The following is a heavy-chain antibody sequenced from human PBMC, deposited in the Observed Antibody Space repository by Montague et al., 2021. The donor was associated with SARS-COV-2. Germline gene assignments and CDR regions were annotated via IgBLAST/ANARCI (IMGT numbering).Heavy chain of an antibody. J-gene: IGHJ6*02. CDR2: IYYTGST. CDR1: GGSISSSSYY. Sequence: SETLSLTCTVSGGSISSSSYYWGWIRQPPGKGLEWIGSIYYTGSTYYNPSLKSRVTISVDTSKNQFSLKLSSVTAVDTAVYYCARDTRIAMLVVATRYGLDVWGQGTTVTVSS. V-gene: IGHV4-39*07. D-gene: IGHD3-22*01. CDR3: ARDTRIAMLVVATRYGLDV.